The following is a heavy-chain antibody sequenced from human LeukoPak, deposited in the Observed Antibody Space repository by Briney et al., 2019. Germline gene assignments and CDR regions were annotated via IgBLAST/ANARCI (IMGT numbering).Heavy chain of an antibody. CDR1: GYSFTSHR. J-gene: IGHJ4*02. CDR3: ARRGPESVFDY. V-gene: IGHV5-51*01. Sequence: GESLKISCKGSGYSFTSHRIGWVRQMPGKGLEWMGILYPGDSDTIYSPSFQGQVTISADKSISTAYLQWSSLKASDTAMYYCARRGPESVFDYWGQGTLVTVSS. CDR2: LYPGDSDT.